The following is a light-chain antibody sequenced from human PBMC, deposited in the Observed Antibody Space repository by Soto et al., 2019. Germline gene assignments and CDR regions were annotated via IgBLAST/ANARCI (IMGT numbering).Light chain of an antibody. CDR2: STN. V-gene: IGLV8-61*01. CDR3: VLYLGNGIWV. CDR1: SGSVSTSNY. J-gene: IGLJ3*02. Sequence: QAVVTQEPSLSVSPGGTVTLTCGLSSGSVSTSNYPSWYQQTPGQAPRSLIYSTNTRSSGVPDRFSGSILGNRAALTITGAQADDESDFYCVLYLGNGIWVFGGGTKLTVL.